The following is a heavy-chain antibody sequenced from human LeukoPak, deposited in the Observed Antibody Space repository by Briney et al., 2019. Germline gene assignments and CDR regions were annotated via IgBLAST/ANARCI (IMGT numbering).Heavy chain of an antibody. CDR2: IYSSGST. CDR1: GGSISDYY. Sequence: SETLSLTCTVSGGSISDYYWNWIRQPAGKGLEWIGRIYSSGSTDYNPSLKSRVTMSLDTSKNQFSLRLSSVTAADTAVYYCARRYCGGGSCSWVWFDPWGQGTLVTVSS. V-gene: IGHV4-4*07. CDR3: ARRYCGGGSCSWVWFDP. D-gene: IGHD2-15*01. J-gene: IGHJ5*02.